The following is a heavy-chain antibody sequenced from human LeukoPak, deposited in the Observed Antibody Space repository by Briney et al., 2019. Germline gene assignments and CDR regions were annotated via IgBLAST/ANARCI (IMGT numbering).Heavy chain of an antibody. CDR2: IYYSGSP. V-gene: IGHV4-59*08. CDR1: GGSISSYY. D-gene: IGHD2-15*01. CDR3: ARSGCSGGSCYSSLYYYYYYMDV. Sequence: SETLSLTCTVSGGSISSYYWSWIRQPPGKGLEWIGYIYYSGSPNYTPSLKSRVTISVDTSKNQFSLKLNSVTAADTAVYYCARSGCSGGSCYSSLYYYYYYMDVWGKGTTVTISS. J-gene: IGHJ6*03.